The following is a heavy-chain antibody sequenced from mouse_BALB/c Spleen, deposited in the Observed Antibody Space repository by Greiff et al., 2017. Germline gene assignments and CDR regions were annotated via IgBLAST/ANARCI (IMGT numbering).Heavy chain of an antibody. CDR2: IWSDGST. D-gene: IGHD2-4*01. CDR3: ARHEDYDIYAMDY. CDR1: GFSLTSYG. Sequence: QVQLQQSGPDLVAPSQSLSITCTVSGFSLTSYGVHWVRQPPGKGLEWLVVIWSDGSTTYNSALKSRLSISKDNSKSQVFLKMNSLQTDDTAMYYCARHEDYDIYAMDYWGQGTSVTVSS. J-gene: IGHJ4*01. V-gene: IGHV2-6-2*01.